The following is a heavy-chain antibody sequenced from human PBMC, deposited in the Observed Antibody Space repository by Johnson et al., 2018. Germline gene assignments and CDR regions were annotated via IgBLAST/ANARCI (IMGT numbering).Heavy chain of an antibody. D-gene: IGHD1-14*01. V-gene: IGHV3-30-3*01. Sequence: QVQLVQSGGGVVQPGRSLRLSSAASGFTFSTYAMHWVRQAPGKGLEWVAIIAYDGNNKYYAQSLKGRFTISRDNSKNTLYLQMNRLRDEDTDVYSCARDSGEYNRSPVAFDIWGQGTMVTVSS. CDR3: ARDSGEYNRSPVAFDI. CDR1: GFTFSTYA. CDR2: IAYDGNNK. J-gene: IGHJ3*02.